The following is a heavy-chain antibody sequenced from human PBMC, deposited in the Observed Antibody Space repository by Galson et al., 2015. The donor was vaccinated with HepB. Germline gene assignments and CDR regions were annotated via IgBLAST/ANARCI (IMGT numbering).Heavy chain of an antibody. CDR1: GFTFSNYA. D-gene: IGHD3-16*01. CDR3: AFLYSLDY. V-gene: IGHV3-23*01. J-gene: IGHJ4*02. CDR2: ISNSGHDT. Sequence: SLRLSCAASGFTFSNYAMSWVRQAPGKGLEWVSSISNSGHDTYYADSVKGRFTISRDNSKNTVLLQVSSLRAEDTAVYYCAFLYSLDYWGQGTLVTVSS.